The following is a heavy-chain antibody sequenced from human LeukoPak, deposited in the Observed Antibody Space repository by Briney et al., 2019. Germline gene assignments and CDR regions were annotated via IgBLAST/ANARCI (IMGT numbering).Heavy chain of an antibody. CDR2: INSDGSGT. J-gene: IGHJ3*02. V-gene: IGHV3-74*01. CDR1: GFTLSGYW. Sequence: GGSLRLSCAASGFTLSGYWMHWVRQAPGKGLGWVSRINSDGSGTNYADSVKGRFTISRDNAKNTLYLQMNSLRAEDTAVYYCARGGFYYDSSGYYAFDIWGQGAMVTVSS. D-gene: IGHD3-22*01. CDR3: ARGGFYYDSSGYYAFDI.